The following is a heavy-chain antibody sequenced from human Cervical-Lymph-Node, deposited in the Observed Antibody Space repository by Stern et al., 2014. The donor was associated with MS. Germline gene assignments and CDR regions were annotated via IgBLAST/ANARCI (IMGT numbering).Heavy chain of an antibody. J-gene: IGHJ4*02. CDR3: FQDRVTITRDTSANTVYMELRSLRVEDTAMYYCARGYSTTYLDY. CDR1: GYTFTNYA. Sequence: QVQLVQSAAEVKKPGASVKVSCKASGYTFTNYALHWVRQATGQRLEWMXWIHPGNADATSQQNLHDRINLTRATPPNHARMGWIHPGNGDAKYSQNFQDRVTITRDTSANTVYMELRSLRVEDTAMYYCARGYSTTYLDYWGQGTLVTVSS. V-gene: IGHV1-3*01. CDR2: IHPGNADA. D-gene: IGHD2-21*02.